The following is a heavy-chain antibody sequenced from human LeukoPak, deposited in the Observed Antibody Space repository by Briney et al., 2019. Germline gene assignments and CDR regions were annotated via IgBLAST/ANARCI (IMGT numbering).Heavy chain of an antibody. CDR1: GLTVSSNY. CDR3: ARAPPTMYSSGSNY. V-gene: IGHV3-53*01. J-gene: IGHJ4*02. D-gene: IGHD6-19*01. Sequence: GGSLRLSCAASGLTVSSNYMSWVRQAPGKGLEWVSVNYSGGSTYYADSVKGRFTISRDNSKNTLYLQMNSLRAEDTAVYYCARAPPTMYSSGSNYWGQGTLVTVSS. CDR2: NYSGGST.